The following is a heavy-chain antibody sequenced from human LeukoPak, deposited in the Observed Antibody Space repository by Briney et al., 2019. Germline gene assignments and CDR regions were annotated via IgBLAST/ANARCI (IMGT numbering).Heavy chain of an antibody. D-gene: IGHD3-22*01. Sequence: SETLSLTCTVSGGSINSGNYYWTWIRQPAGKRLEYIGSIYASGAISYSPSLKSRVIISADTSKNQISLKLNSVTAADTAVYYCAAMIGYFDYWGQGILVTVSS. CDR1: GGSINSGNYY. CDR2: IYASGAI. J-gene: IGHJ4*02. V-gene: IGHV4-61*02. CDR3: AAMIGYFDY.